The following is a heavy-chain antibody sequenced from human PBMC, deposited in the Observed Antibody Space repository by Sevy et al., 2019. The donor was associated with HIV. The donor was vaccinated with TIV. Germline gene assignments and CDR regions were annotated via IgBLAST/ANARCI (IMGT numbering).Heavy chain of an antibody. Sequence: GGSLRLSCAASEFTFSSYSMNWVRQAPGKGLEWVSSISRSSSYIYYADSVKGRFTISRDNAKNSLFLQMNSLRAEDTAVYYCARDRSTTAYYGMDVWGQGTKVTVSS. CDR3: ARDRSTTAYYGMDV. CDR1: EFTFSSYS. V-gene: IGHV3-21*01. J-gene: IGHJ6*02. CDR2: ISRSSSYI. D-gene: IGHD2-21*01.